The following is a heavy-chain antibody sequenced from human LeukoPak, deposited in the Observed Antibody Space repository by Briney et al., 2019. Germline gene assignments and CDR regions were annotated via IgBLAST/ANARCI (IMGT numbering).Heavy chain of an antibody. Sequence: GGSLRLSCAASGFTFSSYAMSWVRQAPGKGLEWVSAISGSGGSTYYADSVKGRFTISRDNSKNTLYLQMNSLRAEDAAVYYCAKVPWLREKNGYFDYWGQGTLVTVSS. J-gene: IGHJ4*02. CDR3: AKVPWLREKNGYFDY. CDR1: GFTFSSYA. V-gene: IGHV3-23*01. D-gene: IGHD5-12*01. CDR2: ISGSGGST.